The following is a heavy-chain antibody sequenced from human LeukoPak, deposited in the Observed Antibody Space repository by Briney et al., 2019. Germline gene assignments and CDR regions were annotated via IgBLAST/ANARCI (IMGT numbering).Heavy chain of an antibody. CDR3: ARKDTIFHGMDV. V-gene: IGHV3-21*01. D-gene: IGHD3-3*01. Sequence: PGGSLRLSCAASGFTFSSYSMNWVRQAPGKGLEWVSSISSSSSYIYYADSVKGRFTISGDNAKNSLYLQMNSLRAEDTAVYYCARKDTIFHGMDVWGQGTTVTVSS. CDR1: GFTFSSYS. CDR2: ISSSSSYI. J-gene: IGHJ6*02.